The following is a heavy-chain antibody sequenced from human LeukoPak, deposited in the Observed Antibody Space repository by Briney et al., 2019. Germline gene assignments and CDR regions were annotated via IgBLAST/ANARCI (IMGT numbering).Heavy chain of an antibody. D-gene: IGHD1-14*01. V-gene: IGHV4-31*03. CDR3: AREQDRTGRFDP. J-gene: IGHJ5*02. CDR1: GGSISSGGYY. CDR2: IYYSGST. Sequence: SQTLSLTCTVSGGSISSGGYYWSWIRQHPGKGLEWIGYIYYSGSTYYNPSLKSRVTISVDTSKNQFSLKLSSVTAADTAVYYCAREQDRTGRFDPWGQGTLVTVSS.